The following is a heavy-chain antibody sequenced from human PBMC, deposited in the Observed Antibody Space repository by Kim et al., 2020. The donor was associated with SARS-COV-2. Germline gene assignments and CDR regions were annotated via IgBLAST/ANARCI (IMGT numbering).Heavy chain of an antibody. D-gene: IGHD6-13*01. Sequence: GGSLRLSCAASGFTFSNYGIHWVRQPPGKGLEWVAFIWFDGSDKYYADSVKGRFTISRDKSKNTLYLQMNSLRAEDTAVYYCARDVAAAGPEGMDVWGQG. CDR2: IWFDGSDK. CDR1: GFTFSNYG. J-gene: IGHJ6*02. CDR3: ARDVAAAGPEGMDV. V-gene: IGHV3-33*01.